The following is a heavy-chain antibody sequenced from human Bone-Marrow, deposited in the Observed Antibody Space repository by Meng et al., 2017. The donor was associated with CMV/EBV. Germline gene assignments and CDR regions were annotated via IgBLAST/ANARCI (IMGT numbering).Heavy chain of an antibody. J-gene: IGHJ4*02. V-gene: IGHV3-23*01. CDR3: AKDWGIDTRDY. CDR1: GFTFSSYA. Sequence: CAACGFTFSSYAMSWVRQAPGKGLEWVSAISGSGGSTYYADSVKGRFTISRDNSKSTLYLQMNSLRAEDTAVYYCAKDWGIDTRDYWGQGTLVTVSS. CDR2: ISGSGGST. D-gene: IGHD3-16*01.